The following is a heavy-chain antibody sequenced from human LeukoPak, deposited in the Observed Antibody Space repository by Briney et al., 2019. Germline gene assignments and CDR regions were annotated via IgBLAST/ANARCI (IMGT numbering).Heavy chain of an antibody. J-gene: IGHJ1*01. D-gene: IGHD1-26*01. Sequence: ASVKVSCKASGYTFTSYDINWVRQATGQGLEWMGWMNPNSGNTGYAQKFPGRVTMTRNTSISTAYMELSSLRSEDTAVYYCASSGSYNAEYFQHWGQGTLVTVSS. V-gene: IGHV1-8*01. CDR1: GYTFTSYD. CDR3: ASSGSYNAEYFQH. CDR2: MNPNSGNT.